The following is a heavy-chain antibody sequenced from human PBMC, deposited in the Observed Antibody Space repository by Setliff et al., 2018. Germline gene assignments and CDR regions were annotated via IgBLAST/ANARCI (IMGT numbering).Heavy chain of an antibody. D-gene: IGHD1-26*01. J-gene: IGHJ6*02. V-gene: IGHV4-34*12. Sequence: KTSETLSLTCAVYGGSFSGYYWSWIRQPPGKRLEWIGEIIHSGSTNYNPSLKSRVTISVDTSKNQFSLKLSTVTAADTAVYYCARDLGSGSYCYYYGMDVWGQGTTVTVSS. CDR1: GGSFSGYY. CDR2: IIHSGST. CDR3: ARDLGSGSYCYYYGMDV.